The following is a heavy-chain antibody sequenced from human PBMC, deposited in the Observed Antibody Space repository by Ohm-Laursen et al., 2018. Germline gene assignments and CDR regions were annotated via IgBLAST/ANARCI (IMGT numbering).Heavy chain of an antibody. CDR3: AREGTDYHASGSCDY. D-gene: IGHD3-10*01. CDR2: ISRNNGNK. J-gene: IGHJ4*02. CDR1: GYTFTRYG. V-gene: IGHV1-18*01. Sequence: ASVKVSCKASGYTFTRYGINWVRQAPGQGLEWLGWISRNNGNKNYAEKFQGRVTMTTDTSTSTAYMELRSLNSDDTAVYYCAREGTDYHASGSCDYWGQGTLVTVSS.